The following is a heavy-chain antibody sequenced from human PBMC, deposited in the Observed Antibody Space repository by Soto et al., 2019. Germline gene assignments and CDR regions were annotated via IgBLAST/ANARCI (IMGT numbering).Heavy chain of an antibody. J-gene: IGHJ5*02. V-gene: IGHV3-21*01. Sequence: GGSLRLSCAASGFTFSSYSMNWVRQAPGKGLEWVSSISSSSSYIYYADSVKGRFTISRDNAKNSLYLQMNSLRAEDTAVYYCARDGRGVHDFWSGYPNWLDPWGQGTLVTVSS. CDR2: ISSSSSYI. CDR3: ARDGRGVHDFWSGYPNWLDP. D-gene: IGHD3-3*01. CDR1: GFTFSSYS.